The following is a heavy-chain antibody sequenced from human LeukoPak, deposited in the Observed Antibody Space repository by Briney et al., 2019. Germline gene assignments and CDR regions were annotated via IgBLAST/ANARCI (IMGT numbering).Heavy chain of an antibody. CDR2: ISSSSSYI. D-gene: IGHD5-12*01. CDR1: GFTFSSYS. Sequence: KPGGSLRPSCAASGFTFSSYSMNWVRQAPGKGLEWVSSISSSSSYIYYADSVKGRFTISRDNVKNALYLQMSSLRAEDTAVYYCAREGIVATIVFDYWGQGTLVTVSS. V-gene: IGHV3-21*01. CDR3: AREGIVATIVFDY. J-gene: IGHJ4*02.